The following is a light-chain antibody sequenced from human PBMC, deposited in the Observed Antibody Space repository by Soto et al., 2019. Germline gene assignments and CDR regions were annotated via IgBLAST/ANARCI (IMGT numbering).Light chain of an antibody. CDR3: QQLNIDSYPIT. V-gene: IGKV1-9*01. Sequence: IQLPQCPSSLSASIGDRVTITCRASQGISSFLAWYQQKPGKAPKLLIYAASTLQSGIPTRFSGSGSGTDFALTISSLQPEDFATYYCQQLNIDSYPITFGHGTRLEIK. CDR1: QGISSF. J-gene: IGKJ5*01. CDR2: AAS.